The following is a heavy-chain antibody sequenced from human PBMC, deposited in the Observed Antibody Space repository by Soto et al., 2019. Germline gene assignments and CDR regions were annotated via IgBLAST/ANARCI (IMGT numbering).Heavy chain of an antibody. D-gene: IGHD2-2*01. CDR3: VREQKYFRVNGNWFDS. CDR1: GYTSADFG. Sequence: ASVKVSCKASGYTSADFGISWVRQAPGQGLEWMGWVSGNNGVSNPAPKVQGRITMTLDTSTGVSYMALRSLRSDDTAIYYCVREQKYFRVNGNWFDSWGQGTLVTVSS. V-gene: IGHV1-18*04. CDR2: VSGNNGVS. J-gene: IGHJ5*01.